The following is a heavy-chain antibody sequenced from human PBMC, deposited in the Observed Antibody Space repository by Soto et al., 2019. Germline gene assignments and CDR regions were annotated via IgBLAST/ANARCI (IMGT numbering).Heavy chain of an antibody. D-gene: IGHD3-9*01. CDR2: IYYSGST. CDR1: GGSISSSSYY. Sequence: SETLSLTCTVSGGSISSSSYYWGWIRQPPGKGLEWIGSIYYSGSTYYNPSLKSRVTISVDTSKNQFYLKLSSVTAADTAVYYCAITSLLVLRYFDWPNAFDIWGQGTMVTVSS. J-gene: IGHJ3*02. V-gene: IGHV4-39*01. CDR3: AITSLLVLRYFDWPNAFDI.